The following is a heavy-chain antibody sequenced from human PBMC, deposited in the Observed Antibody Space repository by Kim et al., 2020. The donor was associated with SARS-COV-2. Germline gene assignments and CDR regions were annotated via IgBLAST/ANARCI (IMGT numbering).Heavy chain of an antibody. J-gene: IGHJ4*02. CDR3: VRDFDF. Sequence: KEDGSAKYYVDSVNGRFTISRDNAKNLLYLQVNSLRGDDTAVYYCVRDFDFWGQGALVTVSS. CDR2: KEDGSAK. V-gene: IGHV3-7*01.